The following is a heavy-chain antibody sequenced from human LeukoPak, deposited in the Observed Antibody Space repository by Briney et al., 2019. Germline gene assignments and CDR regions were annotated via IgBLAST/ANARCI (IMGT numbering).Heavy chain of an antibody. CDR3: ARGLIALGALSGPLDY. D-gene: IGHD2/OR15-2a*01. Sequence: GGSLRLSCATSGFTFNRFGMHWVRQAPGKGLEWVAVISYDGSNKYYADSVKGRFTISRDNSKNTLYLQMNSLRAEDTAVYYCARGLIALGALSGPLDYWGQGTLVTVSS. J-gene: IGHJ4*02. CDR2: ISYDGSNK. CDR1: GFTFNRFG. V-gene: IGHV3-30*19.